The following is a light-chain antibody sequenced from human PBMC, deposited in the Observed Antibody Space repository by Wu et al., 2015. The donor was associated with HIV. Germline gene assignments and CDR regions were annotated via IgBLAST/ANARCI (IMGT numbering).Light chain of an antibody. CDR1: RSVSSRS. CDR2: GAS. Sequence: EIVLTQSPGTLSLSPGERAILSCRASRSVSSRSVAWYQQKPGQAPRLLIYGASSRATGIPDRFSGSGSGTDFTLTISRLEPEDLAVFYCQQYGGSPPTFGQGTKVEIK. J-gene: IGKJ1*01. CDR3: QQYGGSPPT. V-gene: IGKV3-20*01.